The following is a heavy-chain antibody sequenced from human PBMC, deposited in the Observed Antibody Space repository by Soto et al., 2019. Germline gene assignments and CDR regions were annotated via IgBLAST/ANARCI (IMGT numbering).Heavy chain of an antibody. J-gene: IGHJ6*02. V-gene: IGHV1-46*01. CDR1: GNTFTSYY. D-gene: IGHD3-10*01. CDR3: ATRGGGAPGTYYFYGMDF. Sequence: EASVKVSCKASGNTFTSYYIHWVRQAPGQGLEWMGINYPSGLSSIYAQKFQGRVTMTRDTATNTAHMELSSLTSEDTAVYYCATRGGGAPGTYYFYGMDFWGQGTTVTVAS. CDR2: NYPSGLSS.